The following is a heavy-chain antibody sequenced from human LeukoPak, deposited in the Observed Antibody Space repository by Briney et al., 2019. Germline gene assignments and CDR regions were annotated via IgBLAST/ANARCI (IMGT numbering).Heavy chain of an antibody. D-gene: IGHD2-2*01. CDR3: AKDSTHGVPAAPDAFDI. Sequence: GGSLRLSCAASGFTFSSYAMSWVRQAPGKGLEWVSAISGSGGSTYYADSVKGRFTISRDNSKNTLYLQMNSLRAEDTAVYYCAKDSTHGVPAAPDAFDIWGQGTMVTVSS. CDR2: ISGSGGST. CDR1: GFTFSSYA. V-gene: IGHV3-23*01. J-gene: IGHJ3*02.